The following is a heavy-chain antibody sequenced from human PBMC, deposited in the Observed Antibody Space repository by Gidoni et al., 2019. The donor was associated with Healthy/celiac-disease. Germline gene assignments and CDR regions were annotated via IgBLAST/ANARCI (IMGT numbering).Heavy chain of an antibody. V-gene: IGHV1-18*04. D-gene: IGHD1-26*01. CDR2: ISAYNGNT. Sequence: QVQLVQSGAEVKKPGDSVKVSCKASGYTFTSYGISWVRQAPGQGLEWMGWISAYNGNTNYAQKLQGRVTMTTDTSTSTAYMELRSLRSDDTAVYYCARWHFHQVANLVGATRFYPWGQGTLVTVSS. CDR1: GYTFTSYG. J-gene: IGHJ5*02. CDR3: ARWHFHQVANLVGATRFYP.